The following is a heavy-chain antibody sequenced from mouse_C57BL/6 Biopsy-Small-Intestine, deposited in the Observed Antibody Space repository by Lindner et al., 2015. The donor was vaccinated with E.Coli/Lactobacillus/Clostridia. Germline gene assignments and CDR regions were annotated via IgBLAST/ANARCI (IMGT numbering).Heavy chain of an antibody. D-gene: IGHD3-3*01. CDR2: IIPVFGTT. Sequence: SVKVSCKASGGTFSRYAISWVRQAPGQGLEWMGGIIPVFGTTTYAQKFQGTVTITADESTSTAYMELSSLRSEDTAVYYCAREVQGWNDNLGFDYWGQGTLVTVSS. CDR1: GGTFSRYA. CDR3: AREVQGWNDNLGFDY. J-gene: IGHJ4*01. V-gene: IGHV1-81*01.